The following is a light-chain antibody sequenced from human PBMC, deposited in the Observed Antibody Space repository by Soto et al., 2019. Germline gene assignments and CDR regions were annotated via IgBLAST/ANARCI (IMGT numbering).Light chain of an antibody. Sequence: EIVMTQSPATLSVSPGERATLSFRSSQSVSSSYLAWYQQKPGQAPRLLIYGASSRATGIPDRFSGSGSGTDFTLTITRLEPEDFAVYFCLQYGGLPRTFGQGTKVDIK. CDR2: GAS. CDR3: LQYGGLPRT. J-gene: IGKJ1*01. CDR1: QSVSSSY. V-gene: IGKV3-20*01.